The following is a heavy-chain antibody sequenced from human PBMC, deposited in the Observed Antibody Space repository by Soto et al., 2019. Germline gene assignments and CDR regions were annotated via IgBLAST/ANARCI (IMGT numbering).Heavy chain of an antibody. D-gene: IGHD4-17*01. CDR3: ARGDDYGDRKAD. Sequence: QVQLVESGGGVVQPGRSLRISCAASGFTFSSYAMHWVRQAPGKGLEWVAVISYDGSNKYYADSVKGRFTISRDNSKNTLYLQMNSLRAEDTAVYYCARGDDYGDRKADWGQGTLVTVSS. CDR2: ISYDGSNK. J-gene: IGHJ4*02. V-gene: IGHV3-30-3*01. CDR1: GFTFSSYA.